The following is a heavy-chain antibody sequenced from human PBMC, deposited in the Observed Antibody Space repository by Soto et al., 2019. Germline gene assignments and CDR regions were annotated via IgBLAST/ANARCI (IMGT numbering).Heavy chain of an antibody. CDR2: ISSSSSYI. CDR1: GFTFSSYS. V-gene: IGHV3-21*01. Sequence: EVQLVESGGGLVKPGGSLRLSCAASGFTFSSYSMNWVRQAPGKGLEWVSSISSSSSYIYYADSVKGRFTISRDNAKNSLYLQMNSLRAEDTAVYYCARDREDRSSSFENWFDPWGQGTLVTVSS. D-gene: IGHD6-13*01. J-gene: IGHJ5*02. CDR3: ARDREDRSSSFENWFDP.